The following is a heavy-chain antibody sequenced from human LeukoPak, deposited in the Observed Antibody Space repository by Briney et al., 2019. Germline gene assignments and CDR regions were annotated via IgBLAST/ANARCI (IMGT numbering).Heavy chain of an antibody. J-gene: IGHJ4*02. CDR2: IYSGGST. Sequence: GALGLSCAASGFTVSSNYMSWVRQAPGKGLEWVSVIYSGGSTYYADSVKGRFTISRDNSKNTLYLQMNSLRAEDTAVYYCARRGYCSSTSCYNEDYWGQGTLVTVSS. D-gene: IGHD2-2*01. CDR3: ARRGYCSSTSCYNEDY. CDR1: GFTVSSNY. V-gene: IGHV3-53*01.